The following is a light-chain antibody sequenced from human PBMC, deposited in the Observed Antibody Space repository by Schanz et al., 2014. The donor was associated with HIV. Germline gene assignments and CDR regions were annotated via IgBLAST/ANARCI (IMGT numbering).Light chain of an antibody. CDR2: END. CDR3: HSSDAADPGV. J-gene: IGLJ2*01. V-gene: IGLV6-57*04. CDR1: SGSIPSAY. Sequence: NFMLTQPHSVSESPGKTVIISCTRSSGSIPSAYVQWHQLRPGSAPTTLIYENDQRHSGVPDRFSGSIDTSSNSASLTISGLETDDEADYFCHSSDAADPGVFGGGTKLTVL.